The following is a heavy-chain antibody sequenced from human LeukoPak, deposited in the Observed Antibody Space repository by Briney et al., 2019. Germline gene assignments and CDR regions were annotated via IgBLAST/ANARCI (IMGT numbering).Heavy chain of an antibody. V-gene: IGHV1-69*13. CDR2: IIPIFGTA. CDR3: ARGGYSYGYYYYGMDV. D-gene: IGHD5-18*01. J-gene: IGHJ6*04. Sequence: SVTVSCTASGGTFSSYAISWVRQAPGQGLEWMGGIIPIFGTANYAQKFQGRVTITADESTSTAYMELSSLRSEDTAVYYCARGGYSYGYYYYGMDVWGKGTTVTVSS. CDR1: GGTFSSYA.